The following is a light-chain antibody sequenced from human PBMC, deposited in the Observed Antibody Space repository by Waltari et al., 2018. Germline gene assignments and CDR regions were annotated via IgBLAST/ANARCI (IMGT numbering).Light chain of an antibody. CDR3: QHYSGFSSRT. V-gene: IGKV1-39*01. J-gene: IGKJ1*01. Sequence: DIQMTQSPSSLSTSVGDRVTITCRASQSISTYLNWYQQTPGKAPKLLIYAASSLESGVPSRFIGSGSGTDFTLTISSLQPEDFVTYYCQHYSGFSSRTFGQGTKVDIK. CDR2: AAS. CDR1: QSISTY.